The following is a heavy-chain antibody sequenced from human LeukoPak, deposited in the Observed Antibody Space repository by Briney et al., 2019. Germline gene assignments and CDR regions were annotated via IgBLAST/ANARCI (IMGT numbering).Heavy chain of an antibody. D-gene: IGHD4-23*01. J-gene: IGHJ3*02. CDR1: GGSISSSSYY. Sequence: SETLSLTCTVSGGSISSSSYYWGWIRQPPGKGLEWIGSIYYSGSTYYNPSLKSRITISVDTSKNQFSLKLSSVTAADTAVYYCARDGSRAGNSGYDAFDIWGQGTMVTVSS. CDR2: IYYSGST. CDR3: ARDGSRAGNSGYDAFDI. V-gene: IGHV4-39*02.